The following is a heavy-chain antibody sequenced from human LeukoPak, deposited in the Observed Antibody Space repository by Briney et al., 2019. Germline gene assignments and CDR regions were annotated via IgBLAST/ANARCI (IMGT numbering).Heavy chain of an antibody. CDR3: ARLRWEVPRPNAFDI. J-gene: IGHJ3*02. CDR1: GGSISSSGYY. CDR2: INHSGST. Sequence: SETLSLTCTVSGGSISSSGYYWSWIRQPPGKGPEWIGEINHSGSTNYNPSLKSRVTISVDTSKNQFSLKLSSVTAADTAVYYCARLRWEVPRPNAFDIWGQGTMVTVSS. V-gene: IGHV4-39*07. D-gene: IGHD4-23*01.